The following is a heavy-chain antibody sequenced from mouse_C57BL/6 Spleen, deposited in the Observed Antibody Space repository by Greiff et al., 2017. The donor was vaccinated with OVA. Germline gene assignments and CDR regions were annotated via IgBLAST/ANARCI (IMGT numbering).Heavy chain of an antibody. J-gene: IGHJ3*01. CDR2: ISSGGDYI. V-gene: IGHV5-9-1*02. D-gene: IGHD2-5*01. CDR3: TRAYYSNYEGAWFAY. CDR1: GFTFSSYA. Sequence: EVQGVESGEGLVKPGGSLKLSCAASGFTFSSYAMSWVRQTPEKRLEWVAYISSGGDYIYYADTVKGRFTISRDNARNTLYLQMSSLKSEDTAMYYCTRAYYSNYEGAWFAYWGQGTLVTVSA.